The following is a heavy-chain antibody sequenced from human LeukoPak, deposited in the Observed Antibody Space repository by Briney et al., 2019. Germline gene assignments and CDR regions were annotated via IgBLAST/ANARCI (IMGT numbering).Heavy chain of an antibody. CDR1: DDSITDYY. J-gene: IGHJ6*02. V-gene: IGHV4-59*07. Sequence: PSDTLSLTCLVSDDSITDYYWSWIQQPPGQGLEWVGYIFHKGYTNYNPSHKSRVTISMDTSKKQFSLTLKSVTAADTAVYYCASTPLSDLDVWGQGTTVIVTS. CDR2: IFHKGYT. CDR3: ASTPLSDLDV. D-gene: IGHD3-3*01.